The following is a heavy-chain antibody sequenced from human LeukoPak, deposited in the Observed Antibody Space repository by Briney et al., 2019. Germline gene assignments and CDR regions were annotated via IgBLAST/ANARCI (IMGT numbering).Heavy chain of an antibody. CDR3: ARADMVRGVGLFFDRNWFDP. CDR2: INPNSGGT. J-gene: IGHJ5*02. Sequence: ASVKVSCKASGYTFTGYYMHWVRQAPGQGLEWMGWINPNSGGTNYAQKFQGRVTMTRDTSIRTAYMELSRLRSDDTAVYYCARADMVRGVGLFFDRNWFDPWGQGTLVTVSS. CDR1: GYTFTGYY. V-gene: IGHV1-2*02. D-gene: IGHD3-10*01.